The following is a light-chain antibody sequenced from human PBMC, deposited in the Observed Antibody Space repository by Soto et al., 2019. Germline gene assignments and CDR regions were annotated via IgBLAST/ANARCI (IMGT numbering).Light chain of an antibody. CDR3: QQYNYYSRT. CDR2: KAA. CDR1: QSISSW. Sequence: DIQMTQSPSTLSGSVGDIVTITCRASQSISSWLAWYQQKPGKAPKLLIYKAASLESGVPSRFSGSGSGTEFTLTISSLQPDDFATYYCQQYNYYSRTFGQGTKVDIK. V-gene: IGKV1-5*03. J-gene: IGKJ1*01.